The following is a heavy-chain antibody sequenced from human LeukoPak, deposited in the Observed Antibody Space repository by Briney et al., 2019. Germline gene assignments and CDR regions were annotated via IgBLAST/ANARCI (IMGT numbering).Heavy chain of an antibody. D-gene: IGHD3-22*01. Sequence: GGSLRLSCAASGFTFSSYSMNWVRQAPGKGLEWVSSISSGSSYIYYADSVKGRFTISRDNAKNSLYLQMNSLRAEDTAVYYCARDRDYYDSGGPGRALDAFDIWGQGTMVTVSS. CDR3: ARDRDYYDSGGPGRALDAFDI. CDR2: ISSGSSYI. V-gene: IGHV3-21*01. J-gene: IGHJ3*02. CDR1: GFTFSSYS.